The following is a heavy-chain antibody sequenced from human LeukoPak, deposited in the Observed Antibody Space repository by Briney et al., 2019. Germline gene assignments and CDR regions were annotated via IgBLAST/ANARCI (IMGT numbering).Heavy chain of an antibody. CDR1: GFTFSSYS. J-gene: IGHJ4*02. Sequence: GGSLRLSCAASGFTFSSYSMNWVRQAPGKGLEWVSSISSSSSYIYYADSVKGRFTISRDNAKNSLYLQMNSLRAEDTAVYYCARGYSSGWYYDYFDYWGQGTLVTVSS. D-gene: IGHD6-19*01. V-gene: IGHV3-21*01. CDR3: ARGYSSGWYYDYFDY. CDR2: ISSSSSYI.